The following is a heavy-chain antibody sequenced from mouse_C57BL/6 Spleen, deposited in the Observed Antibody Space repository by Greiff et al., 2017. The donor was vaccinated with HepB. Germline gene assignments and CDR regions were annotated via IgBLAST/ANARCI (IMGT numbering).Heavy chain of an antibody. CDR2: INPNNGGT. D-gene: IGHD2-5*01. V-gene: IGHV1-18*01. Sequence: EVKLQQSGPELVKPGASVKIPCKASGYTFTDYNMEWVKQSHGKSLEWIGDINPNNGGTIYNQKFKGKATLTVDKSSSTAYMELRSLTSEDTAVYYCARGYSNPYYYAMDYWGQGTSVTVSS. J-gene: IGHJ4*01. CDR1: GYTFTDYN. CDR3: ARGYSNPYYYAMDY.